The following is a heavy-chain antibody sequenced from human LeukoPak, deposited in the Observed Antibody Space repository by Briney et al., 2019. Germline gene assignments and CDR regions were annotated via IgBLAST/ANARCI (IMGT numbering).Heavy chain of an antibody. Sequence: GGSLRLSCAASGFTFGDYAMSWVRQAPGKGLEWVGFITSKTYGATTDYAASVKGRFTISRDDSKSIAYLQMNSLKSEDRAVYYCSRHIVGARTFFDYWGQGALVTVSS. CDR3: SRHIVGARTFFDY. CDR2: ITSKTYGATT. J-gene: IGHJ4*02. V-gene: IGHV3-49*04. CDR1: GFTFGDYA. D-gene: IGHD1-26*01.